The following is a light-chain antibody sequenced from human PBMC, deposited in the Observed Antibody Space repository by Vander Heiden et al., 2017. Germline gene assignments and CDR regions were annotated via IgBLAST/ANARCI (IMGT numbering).Light chain of an antibody. CDR2: SNN. Sequence: QSVLTQPPSASGTPGQRVTIPCSGSSSNIGSNTVNWYQQLPGTAPKLLIYSNNQRPSGVPDRLSGSKSGTSASLAISGLQSEDEADYYCVAWDDSLNSQVFGGGTKLTVL. CDR3: VAWDDSLNSQV. CDR1: SSNIGSNT. V-gene: IGLV1-44*01. J-gene: IGLJ2*01.